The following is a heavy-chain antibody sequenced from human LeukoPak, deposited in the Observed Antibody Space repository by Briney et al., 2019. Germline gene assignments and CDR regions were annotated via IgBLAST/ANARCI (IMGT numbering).Heavy chain of an antibody. J-gene: IGHJ1*01. CDR1: GFTVSSNY. D-gene: IGHD3-22*01. V-gene: IGHV3-53*01. CDR2: IYSGGST. CDR3: ARQDRYRYYYDSSGHISH. Sequence: TGGSLRLSCAASGFTVSSNYMSWVRQAPGKGLQWVSVIYSGGSTYYADSVKGRFTISRDNSKNTLYLQMNSLRAEDTAVYYCARQDRYRYYYDSSGHISHCGQGTLVTVSS.